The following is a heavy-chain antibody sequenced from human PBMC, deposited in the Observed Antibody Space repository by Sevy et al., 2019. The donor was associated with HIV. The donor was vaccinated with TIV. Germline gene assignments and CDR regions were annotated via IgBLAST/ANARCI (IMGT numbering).Heavy chain of an antibody. V-gene: IGHV3-11*04. CDR3: ARTRLVGATRLYFDY. D-gene: IGHD1-26*01. CDR1: GFTFSDYY. Sequence: GGSLRLSCAAPGFTFSDYYMSWIRQAPGKGLEWVSYISSSGSTIYYADSVKGRFTISRDNAKNSLYLQMNSLRAEDTAVYYCARTRLVGATRLYFDYWGQGTLVTVSS. J-gene: IGHJ4*02. CDR2: ISSSGSTI.